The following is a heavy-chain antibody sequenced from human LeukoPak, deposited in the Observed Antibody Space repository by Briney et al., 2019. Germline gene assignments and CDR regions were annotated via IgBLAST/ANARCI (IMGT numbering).Heavy chain of an antibody. J-gene: IGHJ5*02. V-gene: IGHV4-31*03. CDR1: GGSISSGGYY. CDR3: ARVKGTEWNWFDP. Sequence: PSETLSLTCTVSGGSISSGGYYWSWIRQHPGKGLEWIGYIYHSGSTYYNPSLKSRVTISVDRSKNQFSLKLSSVTAADTAVYYCARVKGTEWNWFDPWGQGTLVTVSS. CDR2: IYHSGST. D-gene: IGHD2-8*01.